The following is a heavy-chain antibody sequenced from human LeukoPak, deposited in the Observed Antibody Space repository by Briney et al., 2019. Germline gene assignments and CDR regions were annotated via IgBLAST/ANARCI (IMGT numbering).Heavy chain of an antibody. V-gene: IGHV3-23*01. D-gene: IGHD6-19*01. Sequence: AGGSLRLSCAASGFTLSSYAMSWVRQAPGKGLEWVSVISDTGGNTYYADSVKGRFTISRDNSKNMLYLQMNSLRAEDTAVYYCAKHSGGWGRISFDSWGQGTLVAVSS. CDR3: AKHSGGWGRISFDS. CDR1: GFTLSSYA. J-gene: IGHJ4*02. CDR2: ISDTGGNT.